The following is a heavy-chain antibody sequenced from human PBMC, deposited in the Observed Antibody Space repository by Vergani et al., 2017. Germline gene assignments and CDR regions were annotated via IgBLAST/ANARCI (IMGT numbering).Heavy chain of an antibody. J-gene: IGHJ4*02. D-gene: IGHD1-26*01. V-gene: IGHV3-30*03. Sequence: QVQLVESGGGVVQPGRSLRLSCAASGFTFSSYGMHWVRQAPGKGLEWVAVISYDGSNKYYADSVKGRFTISRDNSKNTLYLQMYSLRAEDTAVYYCARGRSYYFDYWGQGILVTVSS. CDR3: ARGRSYYFDY. CDR1: GFTFSSYG. CDR2: ISYDGSNK.